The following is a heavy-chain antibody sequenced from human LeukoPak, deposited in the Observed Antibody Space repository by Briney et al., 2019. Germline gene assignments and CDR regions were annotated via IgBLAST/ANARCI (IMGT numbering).Heavy chain of an antibody. J-gene: IGHJ4*02. CDR2: ISSSSSYI. CDR1: GFTFSSYS. Sequence: PGGSLRLSCAASGFTFSSYSMNWVRQAPGKGPEWVSSISSSSSYIYYADSVKGRFTISRDNAKNSLYLQMNSLRAEDTAVYYCARGTYYYDSSGYSSPGYWGQGTLVTVSS. CDR3: ARGTYYYDSSGYSSPGY. D-gene: IGHD3-22*01. V-gene: IGHV3-21*01.